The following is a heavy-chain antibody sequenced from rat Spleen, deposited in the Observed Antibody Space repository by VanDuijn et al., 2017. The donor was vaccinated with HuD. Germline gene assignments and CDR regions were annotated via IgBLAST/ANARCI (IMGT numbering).Heavy chain of an antibody. CDR2: INTGSGGT. J-gene: IGHJ3*01. CDR3: ARVSYGGFIDLGWFAY. CDR1: GYTFTNYH. D-gene: IGHD1-11*01. Sequence: QVQLQQSGADLAKPGSSVKISCKASGYTFTNYHMSWIKQTTGQGLAFIGSINTGSGGTNYNEKFRGKATLTVDKSSNTAFMQLSSLTPDDSAVYYCARVSYGGFIDLGWFAYWGQGTLVTVSS. V-gene: IGHV1-43*01.